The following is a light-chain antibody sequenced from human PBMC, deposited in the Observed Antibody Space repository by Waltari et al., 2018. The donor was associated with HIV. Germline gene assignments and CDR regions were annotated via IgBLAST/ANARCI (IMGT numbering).Light chain of an antibody. V-gene: IGLV3-10*01. CDR2: EDT. CDR3: YSTNIRGNHRL. CDR1: ALPTEY. Sequence: SYELTQAPSVSVSPGQTASITSSADALPTEYAYLYQQKSGQAPVLVIYEDTKRPSGSPERFSGSSSGTMATLTISGAQVEDEADYYCYSTNIRGNHRLFGGGTKLTVL. J-gene: IGLJ2*01.